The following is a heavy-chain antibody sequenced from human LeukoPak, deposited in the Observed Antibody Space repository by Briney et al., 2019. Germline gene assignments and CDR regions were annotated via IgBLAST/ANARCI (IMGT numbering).Heavy chain of an antibody. V-gene: IGHV3-7*01. D-gene: IGHD3-10*02. J-gene: IGHJ4*02. Sequence: GGSLRLSCAASGFTFSIYWMGWVRQAPGKGLEWVANIKVDGSEKYYVDSVKGRFTISRDNAKNSLYLQMNSLRAEDTAVYYCARGLPYYDVWGQGTLVTVSS. CDR3: ARGLPYYDV. CDR1: GFTFSIYW. CDR2: IKVDGSEK.